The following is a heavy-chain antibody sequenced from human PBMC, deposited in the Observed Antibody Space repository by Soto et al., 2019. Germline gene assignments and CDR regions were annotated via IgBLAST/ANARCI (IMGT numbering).Heavy chain of an antibody. J-gene: IGHJ6*02. CDR2: IWYDGSNK. D-gene: IGHD6-13*01. Sequence: PGGSLRLSCAASGFTFSSYGMHWVRQAPGKGLEWVAVIWYDGSNKYYADSVKGRFTISRDNSKNTLYLQMNSLRAEDTAVYYCARVSAADYYYYYGMDVWGQGTMVTVSS. V-gene: IGHV3-33*01. CDR3: ARVSAADYYYYYGMDV. CDR1: GFTFSSYG.